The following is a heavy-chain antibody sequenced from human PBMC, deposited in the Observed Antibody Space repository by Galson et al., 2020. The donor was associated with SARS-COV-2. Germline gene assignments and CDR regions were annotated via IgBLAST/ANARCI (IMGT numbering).Heavy chain of an antibody. Sequence: SETLSLTCAVPGTSISSGSYSWKWIRQTPGKGLEWIGYISHSGGTYYNPSLKSQVTISGDRSKNQFSLRLSSVTAADTAVYYCARLHYGEYAPEAFDIWGPGTRVTVAS. V-gene: IGHV4-30-2*01. J-gene: IGHJ3*02. CDR3: ARLHYGEYAPEAFDI. CDR2: ISHSGGT. CDR1: GTSISSGSYS. D-gene: IGHD4-17*01.